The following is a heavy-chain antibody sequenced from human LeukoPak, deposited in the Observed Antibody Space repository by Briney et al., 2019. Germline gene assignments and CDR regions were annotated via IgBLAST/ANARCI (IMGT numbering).Heavy chain of an antibody. CDR3: AKLIPTVDCSRTSCYGFDY. V-gene: IGHV3-23*01. CDR2: ITGDGANT. J-gene: IGHJ4*02. D-gene: IGHD2-2*01. CDR1: GFTFSSYA. Sequence: GGSLRLPCAASGFTFSSYAMTWVRQAPGKGLGWVSAITGDGANTYYADSVKGRFTISRDNSKNTLYLQMNSLRAEDTALYYCAKLIPTVDCSRTSCYGFDYWGQGTLVTVSS.